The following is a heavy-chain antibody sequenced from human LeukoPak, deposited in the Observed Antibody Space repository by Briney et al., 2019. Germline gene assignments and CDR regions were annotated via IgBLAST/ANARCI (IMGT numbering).Heavy chain of an antibody. CDR1: GFMFDTYA. CDR2: ISQSGDAK. CDR3: TTQDLVVVPAASHYFDY. J-gene: IGHJ4*02. Sequence: PGGSLRLSCAASGFMFDTYAMNWVRQAPGKGLEWVSYISQSGDAKHYADSVKGRFTISRDNARNSLYLQMNSLRAEDTAIYYCTTQDLVVVPAASHYFDYWGQGILIIVSA. V-gene: IGHV3-48*03. D-gene: IGHD2-15*01.